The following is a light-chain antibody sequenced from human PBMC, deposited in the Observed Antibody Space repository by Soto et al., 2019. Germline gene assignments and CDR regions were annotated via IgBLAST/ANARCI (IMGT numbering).Light chain of an antibody. CDR2: EVS. CDR1: SSGVGTYNY. Sequence: QSVLTQPASVSGSPGQSITISCTGTSSGVGTYNYVSWYQQHPGKAPKLMIYEVSNRPSGVSNRFSGFKSGNTASLTISGLQAEDEADYYCSSYTSSSTYAFGTGTKVTVL. V-gene: IGLV2-14*01. CDR3: SSYTSSSTYA. J-gene: IGLJ1*01.